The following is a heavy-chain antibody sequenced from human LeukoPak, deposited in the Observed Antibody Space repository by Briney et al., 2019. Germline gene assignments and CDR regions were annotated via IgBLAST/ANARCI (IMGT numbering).Heavy chain of an antibody. CDR1: GGSISSYY. CDR2: IYTSGST. V-gene: IGHV4-4*07. Sequence: PSETLSLTCTVSGGSISSYYWSWIRQPAGKGLEWIGRIYTSGSTNYSPSLKSRVTISVDKSKNQFSLKLSSVTAADTAVYYCARHYYYYMDVWGKGTTVTVSS. CDR3: ARHYYYYMDV. J-gene: IGHJ6*03.